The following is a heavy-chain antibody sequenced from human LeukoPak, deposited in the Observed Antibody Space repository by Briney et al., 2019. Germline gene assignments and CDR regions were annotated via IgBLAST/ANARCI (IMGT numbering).Heavy chain of an antibody. CDR2: FYYSGST. Sequence: PSETLSLTCTVSGGSINSSNYYWGWIRQPPGKGLEWIGTFYYSGSTNYNPSLKSRVTISVDTSKNQFSLKLSSVTAADTAVYYCAKEEGYYYDSGGYYVEYFQHWGQGTLVTVSS. D-gene: IGHD3-22*01. CDR3: AKEEGYYYDSGGYYVEYFQH. V-gene: IGHV4-39*07. J-gene: IGHJ1*01. CDR1: GGSINSSNYY.